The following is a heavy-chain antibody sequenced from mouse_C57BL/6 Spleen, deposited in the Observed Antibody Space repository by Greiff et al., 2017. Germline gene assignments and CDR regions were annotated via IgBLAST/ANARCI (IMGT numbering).Heavy chain of an antibody. CDR1: GYTFTSYW. J-gene: IGHJ3*01. CDR3: AIPPYSEAWFAY. D-gene: IGHD2-12*01. V-gene: IGHV1-74*01. Sequence: QVQLKQPGAELVKPGASVKVSCKASGYTFTSYWMHWVKQRPGQGLEWIGRIHPSDSDTNYNQKFKGKATLTVDKSSSTAYMQLSSLTSEDSAVYYCAIPPYSEAWFAYWGQGTLVTVSA. CDR2: IHPSDSDT.